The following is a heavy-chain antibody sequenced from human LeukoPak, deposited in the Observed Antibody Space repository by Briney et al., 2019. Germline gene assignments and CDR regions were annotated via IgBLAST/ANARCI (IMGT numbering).Heavy chain of an antibody. CDR2: ISATSGSI. Sequence: GGSLRLSCAASGFIFRNYGMNWVRQAPGKGLEWVSYISATSGSINYADSVQGRFTISRDNAQNSLFLQMNSLRGDDTAGYYCARGGAARPDYWGQGTLVTVSS. CDR3: ARGGAARPDY. CDR1: GFIFRNYG. J-gene: IGHJ4*02. V-gene: IGHV3-21*06. D-gene: IGHD6-6*01.